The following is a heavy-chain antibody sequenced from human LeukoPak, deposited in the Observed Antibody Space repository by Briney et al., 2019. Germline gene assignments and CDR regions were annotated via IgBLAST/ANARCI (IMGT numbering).Heavy chain of an antibody. CDR1: GASASSGSYH. D-gene: IGHD3-16*01. J-gene: IGHJ4*02. V-gene: IGHV4-61*01. CDR3: ARVMITTTFYFDY. Sequence: SETLFLTCTVSGASASSGSYHWSWIRQAPGKGLERIGYMYYSVRTKYNPTLKSRVTISVDTSKNQFSLNLSSVTAADTAVYYCARVMITTTFYFDYWGQGTLVTVSS. CDR2: MYYSVRT.